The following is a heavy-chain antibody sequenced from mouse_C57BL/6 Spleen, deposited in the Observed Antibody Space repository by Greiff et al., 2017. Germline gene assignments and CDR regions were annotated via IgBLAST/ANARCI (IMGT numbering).Heavy chain of an antibody. CDR2: INPSNGGT. V-gene: IGHV1-53*01. CDR3: ARHGDFDY. CDR1: GYTFTSYW. Sequence: QVQLQQPGTELVKPGASVKLSCKASGYTFTSYWMPWVKQRPGLGLEWIGNINPSNGGTNYNEKFKIKATLTVDKSSSTAYMQLSSLTSEYSAVYYCARHGDFDYWGQGTTLTVSS. J-gene: IGHJ2*01.